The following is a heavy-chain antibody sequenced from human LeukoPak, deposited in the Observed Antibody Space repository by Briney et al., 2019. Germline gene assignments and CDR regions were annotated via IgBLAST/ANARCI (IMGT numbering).Heavy chain of an antibody. D-gene: IGHD6-19*01. Sequence: GGSLRLSCAASGFTYSDYYMSWIRQAPGKGLEWVSYISSSGSTIYYADSVKGRFTISRDNAKNSLYLQMNSLRAEDTAVYYCARSRVAVAGLYYFDYWGQGTLVTVSS. CDR1: GFTYSDYY. V-gene: IGHV3-11*04. J-gene: IGHJ4*02. CDR3: ARSRVAVAGLYYFDY. CDR2: ISSSGSTI.